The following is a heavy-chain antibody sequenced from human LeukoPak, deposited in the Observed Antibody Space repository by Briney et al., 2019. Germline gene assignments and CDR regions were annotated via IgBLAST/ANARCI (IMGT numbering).Heavy chain of an antibody. D-gene: IGHD3-16*01. CDR3: ARRLRGNYYFDY. CDR2: IYWNDDK. J-gene: IGHJ4*02. V-gene: IGHV2-5*01. CDR1: GFSLSTSGVG. Sequence: SGPTLVNPTQTLTLTCTFSGFSLSTSGVGVGWIRQPPGKALEWLALIYWNDDKRYSPSLKSRLTITKDTSKNQVVLTMTNMDPVDTATYYCARRLRGNYYFDYWGQGTLVTVSS.